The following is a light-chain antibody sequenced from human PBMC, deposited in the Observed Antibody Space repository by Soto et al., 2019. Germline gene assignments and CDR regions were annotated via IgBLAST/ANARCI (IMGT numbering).Light chain of an antibody. J-gene: IGLJ1*01. CDR2: EVN. CDR1: SSDVGGYNF. Sequence: QSALTQPPSAYGSPGQSVTISCSGTSSDVGGYNFVSWYQHHPGKAPKLIIYEVNKRPSGVPNRFSGSKSGNTASLTVSGLQAVDEADYYCNSYAGSNIYVFGTGTKLTVL. V-gene: IGLV2-8*01. CDR3: NSYAGSNIYV.